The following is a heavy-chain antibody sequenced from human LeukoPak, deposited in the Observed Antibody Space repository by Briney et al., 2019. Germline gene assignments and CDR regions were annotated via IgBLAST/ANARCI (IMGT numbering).Heavy chain of an antibody. D-gene: IGHD6-13*01. CDR1: GYTFTSYY. Sequence: VASVKVSCKASGYTFTSYYMHWVRQAPGQGLEWMGIINPSGGSTSYAQKFQGRVTMTRDTSTSTVHMELSSLRSEDTAVYYCARDDSPLAGYSSSWYEDGNAFDIWGQGTMVTVSS. V-gene: IGHV1-46*01. CDR2: INPSGGST. CDR3: ARDDSPLAGYSSSWYEDGNAFDI. J-gene: IGHJ3*02.